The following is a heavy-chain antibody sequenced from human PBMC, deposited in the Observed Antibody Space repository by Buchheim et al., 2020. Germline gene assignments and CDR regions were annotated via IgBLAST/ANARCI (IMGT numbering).Heavy chain of an antibody. D-gene: IGHD2-2*01. CDR1: GGSVSSGSYY. J-gene: IGHJ4*02. CDR2: IYYTGST. Sequence: QVQLQESGPGLVKSSETLSLTCTVSGGSVSSGSYYWSWIRQPPGKGLEWIGYIYYTGSTNYNPSLKSRVTISVDTSRNQVSLKLNSVTAADTAVYYCARRFCSSTSCYEGFHYWGQGTL. V-gene: IGHV4-61*01. CDR3: ARRFCSSTSCYEGFHY.